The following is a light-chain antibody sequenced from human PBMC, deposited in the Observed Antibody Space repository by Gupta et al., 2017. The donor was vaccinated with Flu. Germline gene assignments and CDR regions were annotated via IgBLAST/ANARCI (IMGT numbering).Light chain of an antibody. V-gene: IGLV1-51*01. CDR2: DNN. CDR3: GTWDTSLRAVV. Sequence: KVTITCTGSNSNIGNNYVSWYHHIPGTAPQLLIYDNNQRPSGTPDRFSGSKSGTSAILVITGLQTGDEADYYCGTWDTSLRAVVFGGGTRLTVL. CDR1: NSNIGNNY. J-gene: IGLJ2*01.